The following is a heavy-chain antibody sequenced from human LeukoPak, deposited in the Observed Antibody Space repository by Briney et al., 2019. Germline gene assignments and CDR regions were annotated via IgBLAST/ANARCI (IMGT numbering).Heavy chain of an antibody. D-gene: IGHD3-22*01. CDR2: IYYSGST. Sequence: PQTLSLTCTVSGGSISSGGYYWSWIRQHPGKGLEWIGYIYYSGSTYYNPSLKSRVTISVDTSKNQFSLKLSSVTAADTAVYHCARKQWLYYFDYWGQGTLVTVSS. CDR3: ARKQWLYYFDY. J-gene: IGHJ4*02. CDR1: GGSISSGGYY. V-gene: IGHV4-31*03.